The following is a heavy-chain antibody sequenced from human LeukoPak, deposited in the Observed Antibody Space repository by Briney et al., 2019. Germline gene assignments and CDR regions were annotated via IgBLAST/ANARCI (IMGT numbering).Heavy chain of an antibody. CDR3: TRDSGTYNWFDP. Sequence: GGSLKLSCAASGFTFSGSAIHWVRQSSGKGLEWVGQIDKKEMGYATATAYAASVKGRFTISRDDSINTAYLQMKSLKTEDTALYYCTRDSGTYNWFDPWGQGTLVTVSS. J-gene: IGHJ5*02. CDR2: IDKKEMGYATAT. CDR1: GFTFSGSA. D-gene: IGHD1-26*01. V-gene: IGHV3-73*01.